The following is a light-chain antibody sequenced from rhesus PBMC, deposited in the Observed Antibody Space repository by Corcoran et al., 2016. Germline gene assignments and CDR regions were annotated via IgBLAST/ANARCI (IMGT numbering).Light chain of an antibody. CDR2: EVS. CDR3: MQALEFPLT. J-gene: IGKJ4*01. V-gene: IGKV2-104*02. Sequence: DIVMTQTPLSLPVTPGEPASISCRSSQSLLDSEDGNTYLDWYLQKPGQSPQLLIYEVSNRASGVPDRFGGGGSDTDFTLIISRVEAEDVGVYYYMQALEFPLTFGGGTKVEIK. CDR1: QSLLDSEDGNTY.